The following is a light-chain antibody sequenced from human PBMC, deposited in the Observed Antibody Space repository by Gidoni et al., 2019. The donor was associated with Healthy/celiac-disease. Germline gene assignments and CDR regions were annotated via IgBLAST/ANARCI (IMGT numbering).Light chain of an antibody. CDR1: QSISSW. CDR2: KAS. V-gene: IGKV1-5*03. CDR3: QQYNSYPVT. Sequence: DIQMTQSPSTLSASVGDRVTITCRASQSISSWLAWYQQKPGKATKLLIYKASSLESGVPSWFSGSGSGTEFTLTISSLQPDDFATYYCQQYNSYPVTFGQGTKLEIK. J-gene: IGKJ2*01.